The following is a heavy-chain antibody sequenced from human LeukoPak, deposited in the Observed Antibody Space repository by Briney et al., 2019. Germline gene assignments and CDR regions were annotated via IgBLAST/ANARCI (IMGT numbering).Heavy chain of an antibody. CDR3: ARDGEYCSSTSCYIGMDV. CDR1: GFTFSSYS. D-gene: IGHD2-2*02. CDR2: ISSSSSYI. V-gene: IGHV3-21*01. J-gene: IGHJ6*02. Sequence: GALRLSCAASGFTFSSYSMNWVRQAPGKGLEWVSSISSSSSYIYYADSVKGRFTISRDNAKNSLYLQMNSLRAEDTAVYYCARDGEYCSSTSCYIGMDVWGQGTTVTVSS.